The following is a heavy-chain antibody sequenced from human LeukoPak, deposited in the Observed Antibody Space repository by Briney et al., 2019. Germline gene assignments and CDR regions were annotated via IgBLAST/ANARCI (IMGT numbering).Heavy chain of an antibody. CDR2: ISGSGGST. Sequence: GGSLRLSCAASGFTFSGYAMSWVRQAPGKGLEWVSAISGSGGSTYYADSVKGRFTISRDNSKNTLYLQMNSLRAEDTAVYYCAKGARSSGWSAKAGYFDLWGRGTLVTVSS. V-gene: IGHV3-23*01. CDR3: AKGARSSGWSAKAGYFDL. CDR1: GFTFSGYA. D-gene: IGHD6-19*01. J-gene: IGHJ2*01.